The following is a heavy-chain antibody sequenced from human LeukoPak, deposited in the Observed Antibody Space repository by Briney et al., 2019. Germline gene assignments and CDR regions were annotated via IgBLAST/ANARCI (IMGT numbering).Heavy chain of an antibody. D-gene: IGHD1-26*01. Sequence: GASVKVSCKASGYTFTGYYMHWVRQAPGQGLEWMGWINPNSGGTNYAQKFQGRVTMTRDTSISTAYMELSRLRSDDTAVHYCATGKVWTSGSYSDYWGQGTLVTVSS. V-gene: IGHV1-2*02. CDR2: INPNSGGT. CDR3: ATGKVWTSGSYSDY. J-gene: IGHJ4*02. CDR1: GYTFTGYY.